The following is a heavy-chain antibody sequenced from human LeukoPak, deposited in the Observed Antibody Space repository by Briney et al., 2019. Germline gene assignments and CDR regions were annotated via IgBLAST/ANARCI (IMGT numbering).Heavy chain of an antibody. CDR1: GFTFSDYG. J-gene: IGHJ4*02. CDR2: IYHSGST. D-gene: IGHD5-18*01. Sequence: GSLRLSCAASGFTFSDYGMSWVRQAPGKGLEWIGSIYHSGSTYYNPSLKSRVTISVDTSKNQFSLKLSSVTAADTAVYYCARDREDTAMLLWGQGTLVTVSS. CDR3: ARDREDTAMLL. V-gene: IGHV4-38-2*02.